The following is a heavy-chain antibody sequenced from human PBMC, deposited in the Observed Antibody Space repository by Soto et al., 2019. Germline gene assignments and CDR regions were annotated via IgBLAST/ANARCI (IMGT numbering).Heavy chain of an antibody. D-gene: IGHD6-13*01. CDR1: GYIFTSYW. CDR2: IDPSDSYT. V-gene: IGHV5-10-1*01. J-gene: IGHJ4*02. Sequence: GESLKISCKGSGYIFTSYWISWVRQMPGKGLEWMGRIDPSDSYTNYSPSFQGHVTISADKSISTAYLQWSRLKASDNAMYYCARFISSSWSQGLGYWGQGTLVTVSS. CDR3: ARFISSSWSQGLGY.